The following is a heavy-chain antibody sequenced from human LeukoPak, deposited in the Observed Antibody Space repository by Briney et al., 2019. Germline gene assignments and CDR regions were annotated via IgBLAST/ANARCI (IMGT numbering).Heavy chain of an antibody. V-gene: IGHV4-59*01. CDR1: GGSPSTYY. CDR2: IYYCGRA. Sequence: ETLSLTRTVSGGSPSTYYWSWIRQPPGQQLEWIGYIYYCGRANYNPSLKSRVTISLDASKNQFSLKLSSVTAADTDVYYCARDLYGAVNFDYWGQGTLVTVSS. J-gene: IGHJ4*02. CDR3: ARDLYGAVNFDY. D-gene: IGHD4/OR15-4a*01.